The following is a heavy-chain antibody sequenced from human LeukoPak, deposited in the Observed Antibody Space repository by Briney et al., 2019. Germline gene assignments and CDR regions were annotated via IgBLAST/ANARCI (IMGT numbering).Heavy chain of an antibody. D-gene: IGHD3-10*01. CDR3: AKDGDIWLGDLNWFDP. CDR1: GFTFTSYA. J-gene: IGHJ5*02. CDR2: ISGGGGNT. Sequence: GGSLRLSCAASGFTFTSYALSWVRQAPGKGLEWVSTISGGGGNTYYADSVKGRFTISRDISKNMLCLQMNSLRAEDTAVYYCAKDGDIWLGDLNWFDPWGQGTLVTVSS. V-gene: IGHV3-23*01.